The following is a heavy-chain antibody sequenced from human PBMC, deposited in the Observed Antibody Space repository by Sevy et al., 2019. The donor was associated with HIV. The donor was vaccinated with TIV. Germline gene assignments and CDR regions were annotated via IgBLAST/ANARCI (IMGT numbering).Heavy chain of an antibody. CDR2: INHTGTL. CDR3: ARGRQAYVVVVPSTVPFDY. D-gene: IGHD2-2*01. Sequence: SETLSLTCAVYGGSFSGYFWNWIRQSPGKGLEWIGEINHTGTLKYNPSLKSRVTISVDASKNQLSLHLTSVTAAETAIYYCARGRQAYVVVVPSTVPFDYWGQGTLVTVSS. V-gene: IGHV4-34*01. J-gene: IGHJ4*02. CDR1: GGSFSGYF.